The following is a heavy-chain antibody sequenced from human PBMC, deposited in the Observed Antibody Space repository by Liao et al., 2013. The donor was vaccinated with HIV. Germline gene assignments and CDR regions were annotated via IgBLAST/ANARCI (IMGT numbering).Heavy chain of an antibody. CDR2: IYTSGSA. CDR1: GGSISSGSYY. Sequence: QVQLQESGPGLVKPSETLSLTCTVSGGSISSGSYYWSWIRQPAGKGLEWIGRIYTSGSANYHPSLKSRVTISVDTSKNQFSLKLTSVTAADTAVYYCARGFSSSWYEAYNYHYYMDIWGKGTTVTVSS. V-gene: IGHV4-61*02. CDR3: ARGFSSSWYEAYNYHYYMDI. J-gene: IGHJ6*03. D-gene: IGHD6-13*01.